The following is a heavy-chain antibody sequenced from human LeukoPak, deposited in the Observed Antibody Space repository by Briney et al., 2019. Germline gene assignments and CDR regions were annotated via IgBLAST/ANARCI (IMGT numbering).Heavy chain of an antibody. CDR1: GFTFSSYS. V-gene: IGHV3-21*04. J-gene: IGHJ4*02. CDR2: ISSSSYI. Sequence: GGSLRLSCAASGFTFSSYSMNWVRQAPGKGLEWVSSISSSSYIYYADSLKGRFTISRDNANNSMYLQMTSLRGEDTAMYYCARMFCGATACNSWVPRYFDSWGQGTLVTVSS. D-gene: IGHD4-23*01. CDR3: ARMFCGATACNSWVPRYFDS.